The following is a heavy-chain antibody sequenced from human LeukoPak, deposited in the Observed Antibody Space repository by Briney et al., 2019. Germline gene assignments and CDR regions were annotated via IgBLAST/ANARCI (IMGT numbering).Heavy chain of an antibody. D-gene: IGHD3-22*01. CDR2: IYYSGST. CDR3: ARGPHYHDSSGYSHYYYYYMDV. J-gene: IGHJ6*03. V-gene: IGHV4-59*11. Sequence: SETLSLTCTVSSGSISSHYWSWIRQPPGKGLEWIGYIYYSGSTDYNPSLKSRVTISVDTSKNQFSLELSSVAAADTAVYYCARGPHYHDSSGYSHYYYYYMDVWGKGTTVTVSS. CDR1: SGSISSHY.